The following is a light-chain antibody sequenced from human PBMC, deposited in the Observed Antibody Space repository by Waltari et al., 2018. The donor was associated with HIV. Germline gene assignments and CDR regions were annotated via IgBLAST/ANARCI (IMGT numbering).Light chain of an antibody. J-gene: IGLJ3*02. Sequence: QSALTQPPSASGSPGPSVTIPCTGTSSDVGGYNYVSWYQQHPGKAPQLMIYEVSQRPSGVPNRFSGSKSGNTASLTVSGLQTEDEANYYCSSYAGSNNWVFGGGTNLTVL. V-gene: IGLV2-8*01. CDR1: SSDVGGYNY. CDR2: EVS. CDR3: SSYAGSNNWV.